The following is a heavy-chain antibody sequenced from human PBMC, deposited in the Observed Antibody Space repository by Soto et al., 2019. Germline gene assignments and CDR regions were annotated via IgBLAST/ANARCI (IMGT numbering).Heavy chain of an antibody. V-gene: IGHV3-74*01. CDR3: ARPRYDGSGTPFDH. J-gene: IGHJ4*02. Sequence: EVQLVESGGGLVQPGGSLRVSCAASGFTFSSYWMHWVRQVPGKGLVWVSRISGDGSSTSYADAVRGRFTISRDNAKNTLYLKMNSLRAEDTALYYCARPRYDGSGTPFDHWGQGALVTVSA. D-gene: IGHD3-22*01. CDR2: ISGDGSST. CDR1: GFTFSSYW.